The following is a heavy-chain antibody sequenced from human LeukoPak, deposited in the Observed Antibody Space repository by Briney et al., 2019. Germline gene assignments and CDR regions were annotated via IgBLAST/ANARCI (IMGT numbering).Heavy chain of an antibody. CDR3: ARYIADLRFQKLLDP. J-gene: IGHJ5*02. D-gene: IGHD5/OR15-5a*01. Sequence: ASVTVSCKASGFPFTAYYFHWVRQAPGQGLEWMGWLNPNSGDTNYAQKFQGRVTMTRDTSISTAYMEVSRLRPDDTAVYYCARYIADLRFQKLLDPWGQGTLVTVSS. CDR2: LNPNSGDT. V-gene: IGHV1-2*02. CDR1: GFPFTAYY.